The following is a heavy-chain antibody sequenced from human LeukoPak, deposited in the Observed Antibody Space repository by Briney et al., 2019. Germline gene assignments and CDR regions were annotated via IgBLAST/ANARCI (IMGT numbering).Heavy chain of an antibody. Sequence: GGSLRLSCTGSGFMFNVYSMYWVRQAPGKGLEWVSGISRLGTFYADSVKGRFTISRDNSRNTLLLQMNILRVEDTAVYYCAKGLEVESRLDSWGQGTLVIVSS. V-gene: IGHV3-69-1*01. D-gene: IGHD1-1*01. CDR1: GFMFNVYS. J-gene: IGHJ4*02. CDR3: AKGLEVESRLDS. CDR2: ISRLGT.